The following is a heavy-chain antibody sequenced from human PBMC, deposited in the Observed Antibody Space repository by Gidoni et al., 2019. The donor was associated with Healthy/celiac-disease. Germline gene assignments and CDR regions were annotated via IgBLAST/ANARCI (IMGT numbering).Heavy chain of an antibody. CDR2: IFSNDEK. Sequence: QVTLKESGPVLVKPTETLTLTCTVSGFSLSNPRMVVSWIRQPPGKALEWLAHIFSNDEKSYSTSLKSRLTISKDTSKSQVVLTMTNMDPVDTATYYCARMGYGIAARQEGISAFDYWGQGTLVTVSS. V-gene: IGHV2-26*01. D-gene: IGHD6-6*01. CDR3: ARMGYGIAARQEGISAFDY. CDR1: GFSLSNPRMV. J-gene: IGHJ4*02.